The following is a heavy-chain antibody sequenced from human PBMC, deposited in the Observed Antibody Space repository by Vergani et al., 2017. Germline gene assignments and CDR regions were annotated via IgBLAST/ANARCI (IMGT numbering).Heavy chain of an antibody. V-gene: IGHV3-9*02. Sequence: EVQLEESGGGLVLPGRSLRLSCVASGFTSAGYAMHWVRQAPGKGLEWVSGISWNSNSIGYADSVQGRLTISRDNAKNSLYLQMNSLRAEDTALYYCAKDAGWSSSGKGDYWGQGTLVTVSS. CDR2: ISWNSNSI. J-gene: IGHJ4*02. CDR1: GFTSAGYA. CDR3: AKDAGWSSSGKGDY. D-gene: IGHD6-13*01.